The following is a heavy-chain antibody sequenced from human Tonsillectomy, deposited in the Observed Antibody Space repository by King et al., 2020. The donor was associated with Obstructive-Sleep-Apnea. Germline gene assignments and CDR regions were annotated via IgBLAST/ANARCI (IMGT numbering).Heavy chain of an antibody. D-gene: IGHD3-10*01. CDR2: ITHSGST. CDR3: ARGRYYGSGSYDPPDY. J-gene: IGHJ4*02. V-gene: IGHV4-34*01. CDR1: GGSFSGYY. Sequence: VQLQQWGAGLLKPSETLSLTCAVSGGSFSGYYWSWIRQPPGKGLEWIGEITHSGSTSYNPSLKSRVTISVDTSRNQFSLKLSSVTAADTAVYYCARGRYYGSGSYDPPDYWGQGTLVTVSS.